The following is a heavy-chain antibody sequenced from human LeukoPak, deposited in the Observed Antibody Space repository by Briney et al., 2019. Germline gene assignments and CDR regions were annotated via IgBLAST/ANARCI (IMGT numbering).Heavy chain of an antibody. V-gene: IGHV3-43*02. J-gene: IGHJ6*03. CDR2: ISGHGGST. Sequence: GGSLRLSCAASGFTFDDYAMHWVRQAPGKGLEWVSLISGHGGSTYYADSVKGRFTISRDNSKNSLYLQMNSLRTEDTALYYCAKGDIVVVPSGRYYYYMDVWGKGTTVTVSS. D-gene: IGHD2-2*01. CDR1: GFTFDDYA. CDR3: AKGDIVVVPSGRYYYYMDV.